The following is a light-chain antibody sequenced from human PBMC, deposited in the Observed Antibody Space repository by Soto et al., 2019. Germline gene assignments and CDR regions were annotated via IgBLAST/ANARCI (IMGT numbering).Light chain of an antibody. J-gene: IGKJ3*01. CDR1: QSVGSY. V-gene: IGKV3-11*01. Sequence: IVLSESPATLSFTPGGTVTLSRRASQSVGSYLAWYQQKPGQAPRLLIYDASRGATGIPARFSGSGSGTDFTLTISSLEPEDFALYYCQQLSHWPFTSGPGAKVAI. CDR3: QQLSHWPFT. CDR2: DAS.